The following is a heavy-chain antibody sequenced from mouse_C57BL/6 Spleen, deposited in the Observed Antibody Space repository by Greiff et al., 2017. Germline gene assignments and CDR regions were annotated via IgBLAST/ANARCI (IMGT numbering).Heavy chain of an antibody. V-gene: IGHV1-61*01. CDR2: IYPSDSET. Sequence: QVQLQQPGAELVRPGSSVKLSCKASGYTFTSYWMDWVKQRPGQGLEWIGNIYPSDSETHYNQKFKDKATLTVDKSSSTAYMQLSSLTSEDSAVYSCARGGYYGSSEYYFDYWGQGTTLTVSS. CDR3: ARGGYYGSSEYYFDY. J-gene: IGHJ2*01. D-gene: IGHD1-1*01. CDR1: GYTFTSYW.